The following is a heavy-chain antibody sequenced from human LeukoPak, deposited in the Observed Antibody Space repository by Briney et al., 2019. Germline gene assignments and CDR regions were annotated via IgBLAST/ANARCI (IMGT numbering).Heavy chain of an antibody. D-gene: IGHD6-13*01. V-gene: IGHV5-51*01. Sequence: GESLKISCKASGFSFTSYWTGWVRQMPGKGLEWMGIIYPGDSDTRYSPSLQGQVTISADKSISTAYLQWSSLKASDTATYYCARLRQQLDHFDYWGQGALVTVSS. J-gene: IGHJ4*02. CDR1: GFSFTSYW. CDR3: ARLRQQLDHFDY. CDR2: IYPGDSDT.